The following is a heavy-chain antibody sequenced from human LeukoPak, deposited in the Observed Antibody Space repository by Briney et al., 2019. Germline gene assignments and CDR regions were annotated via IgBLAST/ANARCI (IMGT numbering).Heavy chain of an antibody. J-gene: IGHJ4*02. CDR3: ARYSNAWYFDY. CDR2: IKTDGSEK. V-gene: IGHV3-7*01. CDR1: GFTFSSYW. D-gene: IGHD4-11*01. Sequence: GGSLRLSCAASGFTFSSYWMSWVRQVPEKGLEWVANIKTDGSEKYYLDSVKGRFTISRDNAKNSLYLQMNSLRAEDTAVYYCARYSNAWYFDYWGQETLVTVSS.